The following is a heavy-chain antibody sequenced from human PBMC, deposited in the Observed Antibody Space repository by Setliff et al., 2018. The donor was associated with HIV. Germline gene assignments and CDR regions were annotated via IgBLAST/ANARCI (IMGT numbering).Heavy chain of an antibody. CDR3: VRDKDWAFDY. V-gene: IGHV1-46*04. Sequence: ASVKVSCKASGYTFTSYYMHWVRQAPGQGLEWMGIINPSGSDTADYADSVRGRFTISRDNAKNSLYLRMNSLRAEDTAVYYCVRDKDWAFDYWGQGTLVTVSS. CDR2: INPSGSDTA. D-gene: IGHD3-9*01. CDR1: GYTFTSYY. J-gene: IGHJ4*02.